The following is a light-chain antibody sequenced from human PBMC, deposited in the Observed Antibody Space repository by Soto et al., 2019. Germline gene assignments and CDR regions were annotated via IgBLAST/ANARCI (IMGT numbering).Light chain of an antibody. CDR1: TSNVGSNY. CDR3: AAWDDSLSGVL. J-gene: IGLJ2*01. CDR2: RNN. Sequence: QSVVTQPPSASQTPGQRVTISCSGSTSNVGSNYVYWYQQLPGTAPKLLIYRNNQRRSGVPDRFSGSKSGTSVSLAISGLRSEDEADYYCAAWDDSLSGVLFGGGTKLTVL. V-gene: IGLV1-47*01.